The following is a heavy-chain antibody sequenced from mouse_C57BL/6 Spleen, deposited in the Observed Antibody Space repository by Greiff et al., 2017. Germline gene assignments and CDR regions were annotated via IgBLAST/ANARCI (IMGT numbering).Heavy chain of an antibody. CDR2: ISSGSSTI. Sequence: EVQLVESGGGLVKPGGSLKLSCAASGFTFSDYGMHWVRQAPEKGLEWVAYISSGSSTIYYADTVKGRFTISRDNAKNTLFLQMTSLRSEDTAMYYCAITTVVATRYFDYWGQGTTLTVSS. D-gene: IGHD1-1*01. CDR1: GFTFSDYG. V-gene: IGHV5-17*01. CDR3: AITTVVATRYFDY. J-gene: IGHJ2*01.